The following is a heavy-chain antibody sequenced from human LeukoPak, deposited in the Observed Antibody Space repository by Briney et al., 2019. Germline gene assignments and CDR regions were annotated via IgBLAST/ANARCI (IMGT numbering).Heavy chain of an antibody. V-gene: IGHV4-39*01. CDR2: IYYSKNT. Sequence: SETLSLTCTVSGGSISSSSAYWGWIRQPPGKGLEWIGSIYYSKNTYYNPSLKSRVAISADTSKNQFSLTLGSVSATDTAVYYCVSPRGFSYGYFDYWGQGTLVTASS. D-gene: IGHD5-18*01. J-gene: IGHJ4*02. CDR3: VSPRGFSYGYFDY. CDR1: GGSISSSSAY.